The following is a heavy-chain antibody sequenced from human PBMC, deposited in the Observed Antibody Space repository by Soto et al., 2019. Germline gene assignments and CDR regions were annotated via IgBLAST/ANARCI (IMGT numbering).Heavy chain of an antibody. Sequence: GGSLRLSCAASGFTFSTCWMHWVRQAPGKGLVWVSRTNSDGSSTTYADSVKGRLTISRDNAKNTLYLQMNSLRAEDTAVYYCARDPDIVVAPAAIDDMDVWGQGTTVTVSS. CDR2: TNSDGSST. CDR1: GFTFSTCW. V-gene: IGHV3-74*01. D-gene: IGHD2-2*02. CDR3: ARDPDIVVAPAAIDDMDV. J-gene: IGHJ6*02.